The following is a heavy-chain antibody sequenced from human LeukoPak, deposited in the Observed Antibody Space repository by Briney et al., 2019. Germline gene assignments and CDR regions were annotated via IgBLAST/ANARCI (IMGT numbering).Heavy chain of an antibody. CDR2: IYYSGST. Sequence: SETLSLTCTVSGGSISSYYWSWIRQPPGKGLEWIGYIYYSGSTNYNPSLKSRVTISVDTSKTQFSLKLSSVTAADTAVYYCARSISWGIVVVPAAQGGFDPWGQGTLVTVSS. CDR1: GGSISSYY. D-gene: IGHD2-2*01. V-gene: IGHV4-59*08. J-gene: IGHJ5*02. CDR3: ARSISWGIVVVPAAQGGFDP.